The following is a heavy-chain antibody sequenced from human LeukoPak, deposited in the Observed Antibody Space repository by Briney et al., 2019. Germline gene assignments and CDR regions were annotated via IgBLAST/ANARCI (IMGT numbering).Heavy chain of an antibody. V-gene: IGHV4-39*01. CDR1: GGFISSSSYY. CDR2: IYYSGST. J-gene: IGHJ3*02. CDR3: ARLYSYGPLFDAFDI. Sequence: SETLSLTCTVSGGFISSSSYYWGWIRQPPGKGLEWIGSIYYSGSTYYNPSLKSRVTISVDTSRNQFSLKLSSVTAADTAVYYCARLYSYGPLFDAFDIWGQGTMVTVSS. D-gene: IGHD5-18*01.